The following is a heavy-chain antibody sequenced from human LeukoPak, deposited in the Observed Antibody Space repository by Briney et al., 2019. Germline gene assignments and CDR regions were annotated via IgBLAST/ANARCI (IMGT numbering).Heavy chain of an antibody. CDR2: ISGSGGST. V-gene: IGHV3-23*01. CDR1: GFTFSSYG. CDR3: ANGYFDWLLHRTDAFDI. Sequence: GGTLRLSCAASGFTFSSYGMSWVRQAPGKGLEWVSAISGSGGSTYYADSVKGRFTISRDNSKNTLYLQMNSLRAEDTAVYYCANGYFDWLLHRTDAFDIWGQGTMVTVSS. J-gene: IGHJ3*02. D-gene: IGHD3-9*01.